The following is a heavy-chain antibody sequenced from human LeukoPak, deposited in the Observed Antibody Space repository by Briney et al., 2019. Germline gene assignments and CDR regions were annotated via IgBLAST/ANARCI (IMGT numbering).Heavy chain of an antibody. CDR1: GFTFSSHA. CDR3: AEVRARGGYNSDFDY. V-gene: IGHV3-23*01. CDR2: ISGSGGST. J-gene: IGHJ4*02. D-gene: IGHD5-24*01. Sequence: AGSLRLSCAASGFTFSSHAMSRVRQAPGTGLEWVSAISGSGGSTYYAHPADGRFTISRDNSKNTLYLQMNTLRAEVTAVYYCAEVRARGGYNSDFDYWGQGTLVTVSS.